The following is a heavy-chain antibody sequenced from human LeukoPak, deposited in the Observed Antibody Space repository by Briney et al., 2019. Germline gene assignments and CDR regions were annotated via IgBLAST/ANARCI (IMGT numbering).Heavy chain of an antibody. CDR2: ISAYNGNT. D-gene: IGHD6-19*01. CDR1: GYTFTSYG. CDR3: ARDRQQWLVGESDY. Sequence: ASVKVSCKSSGYTFTSYGIIWVRQAPGQGLKWMGWISAYNGNTNYAQKLQGRVTMTTDTSTSTAYMELRSLRSDDTAVYYCARDRQQWLVGESDYWGQGTLVTVSS. J-gene: IGHJ4*02. V-gene: IGHV1-18*01.